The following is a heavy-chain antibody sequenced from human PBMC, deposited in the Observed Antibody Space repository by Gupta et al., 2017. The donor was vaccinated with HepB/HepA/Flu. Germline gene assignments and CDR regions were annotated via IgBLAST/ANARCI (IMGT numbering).Heavy chain of an antibody. CDR1: GGSFSVYY. CDR2: INHSGST. V-gene: IGHV4-34*01. CDR3: RGTSTRYYYYYMDV. D-gene: IGHD1/OR15-1a*01. J-gene: IGHJ6*03. Sequence: QLHLPQWGAGLLKPSETLSLSCAVYGGSFSVYYWICIRQPPGKGLEWIGEINHSGSTNYNPYLKSRVTISVDTSKNQFSLKLSSVTAADTAVYYCRGTSTRYYYYYMDVWGKGTTVTVSS.